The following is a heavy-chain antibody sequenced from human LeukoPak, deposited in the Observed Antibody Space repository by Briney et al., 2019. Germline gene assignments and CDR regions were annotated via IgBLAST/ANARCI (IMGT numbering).Heavy chain of an antibody. CDR3: ARRRLAAGKAGFDY. CDR1: GGSISSSSYY. Sequence: SETLSLTCTVSGGSISSSSYYWGWIRQPPGKGLEWIGSIYYSGSTYYNPSLKSRVTISVDTSKNQFSLKLSSVTAADTAVYYCARRRLAAGKAGFDYWGQGTLVTVSS. V-gene: IGHV4-39*01. D-gene: IGHD6-13*01. CDR2: IYYSGST. J-gene: IGHJ4*02.